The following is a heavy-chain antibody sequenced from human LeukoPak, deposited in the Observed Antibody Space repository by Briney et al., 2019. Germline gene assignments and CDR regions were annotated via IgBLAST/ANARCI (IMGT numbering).Heavy chain of an antibody. J-gene: IGHJ5*02. CDR1: GYTFTRYY. D-gene: IGHD3-16*01. CDR3: ARDALSYDYSWGSYGHSGIDP. Sequence: ASVKVSCKASGYTFTRYYMHWVRQAPGQGLEWMGIINPSGGTTDYAQKFHGRITVTRDTSTSTVYMELTSLTSEDTAVYYCARDALSYDYSWGSYGHSGIDPWGQGTLVTVSS. V-gene: IGHV1-46*01. CDR2: INPSGGTT.